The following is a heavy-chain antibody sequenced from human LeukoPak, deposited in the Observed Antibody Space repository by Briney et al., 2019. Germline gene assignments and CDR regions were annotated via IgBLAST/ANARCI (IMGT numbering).Heavy chain of an antibody. CDR3: GVDVVSSSWYVQDYYYYGMDV. V-gene: IGHV3-30*03. CDR1: GFTFSRYG. J-gene: IGHJ6*02. D-gene: IGHD6-13*01. Sequence: PGGSLRLSCAASGFTFSRYGMHGVRQAPGKGLEWVAVISYDGSNKYYADSVKGRFTISRDNSKNTLYLQMNSLRAEDTAVYYCGVDVVSSSWYVQDYYYYGMDVWGQGTTVTVSS. CDR2: ISYDGSNK.